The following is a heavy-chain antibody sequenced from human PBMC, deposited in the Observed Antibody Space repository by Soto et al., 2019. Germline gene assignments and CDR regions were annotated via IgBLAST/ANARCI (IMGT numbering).Heavy chain of an antibody. Sequence: QEQLVQSGAGLKKPGSSVKVSGKVSGGLFSSFAIAWGRRAPGQGLGWLGGIIPVFGTTNYAQKFQGRVTITADESTNTAYMELSSLTSDDTAMYYCARGGGPYVWFNEFWGQGTQVTVSS. CDR3: ARGGGPYVWFNEF. V-gene: IGHV1-69*01. D-gene: IGHD3-16*01. J-gene: IGHJ4*02. CDR2: IIPVFGTT. CDR1: GGLFSSFA.